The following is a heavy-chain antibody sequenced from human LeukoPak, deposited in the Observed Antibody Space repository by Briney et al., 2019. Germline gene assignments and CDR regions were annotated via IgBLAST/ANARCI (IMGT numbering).Heavy chain of an antibody. CDR1: GFTFSTYA. D-gene: IGHD6-19*01. J-gene: IGHJ6*02. V-gene: IGHV3-30-3*01. CDR3: ARGGPGYSSAWTNYGLAV. Sequence: GGSLRLSCAASGFTFSTYAMLWVRQAPGKGLERVAIISYDGSNEYYADSVKGRFTISRDTSKSTLYLQMNSLRAEDTAVYYCARGGPGYSSAWTNYGLAVWGQGTTVTVSS. CDR2: ISYDGSNE.